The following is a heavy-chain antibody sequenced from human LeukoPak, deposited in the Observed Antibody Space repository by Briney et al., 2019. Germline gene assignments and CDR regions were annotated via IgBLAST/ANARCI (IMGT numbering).Heavy chain of an antibody. CDR1: GFTFSSYA. Sequence: RSGRSLRLSCAASGFTFSSYAMHWVRQAPGKGLEWVAVISYDGSNKYYADSVKGRFTISRDNSKNTLYLQMNSLRAEDTAVYYCARSPLGYCTASSCRLYFDCWGQGTLVTVSS. CDR3: ARSPLGYCTASSCRLYFDC. CDR2: ISYDGSNK. D-gene: IGHD2-8*02. V-gene: IGHV3-30-3*01. J-gene: IGHJ4*02.